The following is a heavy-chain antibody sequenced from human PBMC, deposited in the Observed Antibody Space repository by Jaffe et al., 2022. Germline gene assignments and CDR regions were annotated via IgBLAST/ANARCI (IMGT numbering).Heavy chain of an antibody. J-gene: IGHJ5*02. V-gene: IGHV4-61*02. CDR2: IYTSGST. CDR3: ARVEVWYNWFDP. Sequence: QVQLQESGPGLVKPSQTLSLTCTVSGGSISSGSYYWSWIRQPAGKGLEWIGRIYTSGSTNYNPSLKSRVTISVDTSKNQFSLKLSSVTAADTAVYYCARVEVWYNWFDPWGQGTLVTVSS. D-gene: IGHD2-8*02. CDR1: GGSISSGSYY.